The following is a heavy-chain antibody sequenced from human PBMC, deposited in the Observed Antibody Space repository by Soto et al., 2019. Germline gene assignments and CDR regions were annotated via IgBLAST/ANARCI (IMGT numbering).Heavy chain of an antibody. CDR2: MNPNSGDT. Sequence: QVQLVQSGAEVKKPGASVTVSCKASGYRFSDYYLHWVRQAPGQGPAWMGWMNPNSGDTKYAQKFKGRGNRTRDTSVRTAFMELNWLKSDYTAVYYCARENGGATATLDYYYFYMDVWGIGTKVTVSS. CDR1: GYRFSDYY. J-gene: IGHJ6*03. V-gene: IGHV1-2*02. CDR3: ARENGGATATLDYYYFYMDV. D-gene: IGHD5-12*01.